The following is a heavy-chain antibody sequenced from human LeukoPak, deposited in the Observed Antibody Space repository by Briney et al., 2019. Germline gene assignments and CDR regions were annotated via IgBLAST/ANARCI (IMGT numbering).Heavy chain of an antibody. J-gene: IGHJ4*02. CDR2: IFPSGGEI. Sequence: GGSLRLSCAASGFTFSTFAMIWVRQPPGKGLEWVSSIFPSGGEIHYADSVRGRFTVSRDNSKSTLSLQMNSLRAEDTAVYYCARDLDSSGWYVFDYWGQGTLVTVSS. CDR1: GFTFSTFA. D-gene: IGHD6-19*01. V-gene: IGHV3-23*01. CDR3: ARDLDSSGWYVFDY.